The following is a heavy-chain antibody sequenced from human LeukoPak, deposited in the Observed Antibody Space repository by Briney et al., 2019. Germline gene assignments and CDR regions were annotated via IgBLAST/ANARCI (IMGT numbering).Heavy chain of an antibody. CDR1: GGSISSYY. CDR2: IYTSGRT. Sequence: SETLSLTCTVSGGSISSYYWSGIRQPAGKGLEWIGRIYTSGRTNYNPSLKSRVTMSVDTSKNQFSLKLSSVTAADTAVYYCASGYSGYDFAIMNWGQGTLVTVSS. J-gene: IGHJ4*02. V-gene: IGHV4-4*07. D-gene: IGHD5-12*01. CDR3: ASGYSGYDFAIMN.